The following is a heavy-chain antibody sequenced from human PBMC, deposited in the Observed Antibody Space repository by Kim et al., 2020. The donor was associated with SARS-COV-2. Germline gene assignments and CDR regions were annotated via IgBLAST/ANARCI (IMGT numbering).Heavy chain of an antibody. D-gene: IGHD3-10*01. CDR3: TTDDPLWFGELWGY. J-gene: IGHJ4*02. CDR2: IKSKTDGGTT. CDR1: GFTFSNAW. V-gene: IGHV3-15*01. Sequence: GGSLRLSCAASGFTFSNAWMSWVRQAPGKGLEWVGRIKSKTDGGTTDYAAPVKGRFTISRDDSKNTLYLQMNSLKTEDTAVYYCTTDDPLWFGELWGYWGQGTLVTVSS.